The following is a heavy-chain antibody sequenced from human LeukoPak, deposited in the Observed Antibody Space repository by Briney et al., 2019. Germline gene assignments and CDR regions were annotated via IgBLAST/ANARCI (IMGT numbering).Heavy chain of an antibody. J-gene: IGHJ5*02. CDR2: IYHSGST. CDR3: ARGPITIFGVVIIGCWFDP. Sequence: SETLSLTCTVSGYSISSGYYWGWIRQPPGKGLEWIGSIYHSGSTYYNPSLKSRVTISVDTSKNQFSLKLSSVTAADTAVYYCARGPITIFGVVIIGCWFDPWGQGTLVTVSS. V-gene: IGHV4-38-2*02. D-gene: IGHD3-3*01. CDR1: GYSISSGYY.